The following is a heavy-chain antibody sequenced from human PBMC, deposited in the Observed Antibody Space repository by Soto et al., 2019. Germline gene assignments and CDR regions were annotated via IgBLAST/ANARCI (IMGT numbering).Heavy chain of an antibody. J-gene: IGHJ6*01. Sequence: SETLSLTCTVSGVFIVNYHWSWCLLPPGKGLEWIGYVYSNGGTSYNPSLKSRITISIDASKSQFSLKVNSVTAADTAVYYCARQVFLTNHGPADVCGQ. CDR1: GVFIVNYH. CDR2: VYSNGGT. V-gene: IGHV4-59*08. D-gene: IGHD3-3*01. CDR3: ARQVFLTNHGPADV.